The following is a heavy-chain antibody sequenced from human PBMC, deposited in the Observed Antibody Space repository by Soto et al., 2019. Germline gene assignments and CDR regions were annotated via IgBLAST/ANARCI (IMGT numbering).Heavy chain of an antibody. CDR2: ISSSSSTI. CDR1: GFTFSSYS. CDR3: ARMSYTVTTWYYYGMDV. J-gene: IGHJ6*02. D-gene: IGHD4-17*01. V-gene: IGHV3-48*02. Sequence: GGSLRLSCAASGFTFSSYSMNWVRQAPGKGLEWVSYISSSSSTIYYADSVKGRFTISRDNAKNSLYLQMNSLRDEDTAVYYCARMSYTVTTWYYYGMDVWGQGTTVTVSS.